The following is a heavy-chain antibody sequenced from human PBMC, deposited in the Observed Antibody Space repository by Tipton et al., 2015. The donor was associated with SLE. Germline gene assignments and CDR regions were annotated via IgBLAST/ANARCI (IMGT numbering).Heavy chain of an antibody. J-gene: IGHJ4*02. CDR1: GFTFSSYA. CDR2: ISGSGGST. V-gene: IGHV3-23*01. CDR3: AKDEGALQGPRYFDY. Sequence: LSLTCAASGFTFSSYAMSWVRQAPGKGLEWVSGISGSGGSTYYADAVKGRFTISRDNSKNTLYLQMNSLRAEDTAVYYRAKDEGALQGPRYFDYWGQGTLVTVSS. D-gene: IGHD4-11*01.